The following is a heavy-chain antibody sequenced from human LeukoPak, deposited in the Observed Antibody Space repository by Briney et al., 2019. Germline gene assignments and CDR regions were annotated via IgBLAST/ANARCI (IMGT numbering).Heavy chain of an antibody. CDR3: TRSDYDTSGEFDY. CDR1: GYTFTDYY. J-gene: IGHJ4*02. CDR2: INPNSGGT. D-gene: IGHD3-22*01. V-gene: IGHV1-2*06. Sequence: SVTFSCKVSGYTFTDYYMHGGGQPPGQGLEWLGRINPNSGGTNYAQKFQGRVTMTRDTSISTASMELSSLRSDDTAVYYCTRSDYDTSGEFDYWGQGTLVTVSS.